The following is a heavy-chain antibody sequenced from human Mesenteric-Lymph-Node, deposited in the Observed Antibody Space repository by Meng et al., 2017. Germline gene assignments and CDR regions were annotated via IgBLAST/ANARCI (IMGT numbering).Heavy chain of an antibody. CDR1: GYSFTSYW. Sequence: GESLKISCKGSGYSFTSYWIGWVRQMPGKGLEWMGIIYPGDSDTSYSPSFQGQVTISADKSISTAYLQWSSLKASDTAMYYCARLGGTTYYYYYGMDVWGQGTMVTVSS. D-gene: IGHD1-7*01. J-gene: IGHJ6*02. CDR2: IYPGDSDT. V-gene: IGHV5-51*01. CDR3: ARLGGTTYYYYYGMDV.